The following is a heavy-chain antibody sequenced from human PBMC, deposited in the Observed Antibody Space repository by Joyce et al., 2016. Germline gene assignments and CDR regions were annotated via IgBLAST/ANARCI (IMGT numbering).Heavy chain of an antibody. J-gene: IGHJ5*02. CDR1: GFTFKKYA. CDR2: ISARDDTT. CDR3: VKRYRATTGTLWAEELDP. V-gene: IGHV3-23*01. Sequence: EVQLLESGGGLVQPGGSLRLSCEVSGFTFKKYAMSWVRQAPGRGLECVSTISARDDTTSYAGSVKGRFTISRDTSRDTLYLQMRGLRVEDTAIYYCVKRYRATTGTLWAEELDPWGQGTRVIVSS. D-gene: IGHD1-1*01.